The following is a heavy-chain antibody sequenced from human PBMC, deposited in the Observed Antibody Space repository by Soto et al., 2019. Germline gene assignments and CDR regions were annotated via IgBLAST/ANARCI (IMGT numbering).Heavy chain of an antibody. D-gene: IGHD3-10*01. CDR1: GYTFTNNY. Sequence: QVQLEQSGAEVKKPGASVKVSCKVSGYTFTNNYLHWVRQPPGQGLEWMGWINPNSGRTSYAQKFQGRVTMTRDAHMSTAYMELNRLTPDDPAMCSGARVLGRIPILPYWGQGTLVTVSS. CDR3: ARVLGRIPILPY. J-gene: IGHJ4*02. CDR2: INPNSGRT. V-gene: IGHV1-2*02.